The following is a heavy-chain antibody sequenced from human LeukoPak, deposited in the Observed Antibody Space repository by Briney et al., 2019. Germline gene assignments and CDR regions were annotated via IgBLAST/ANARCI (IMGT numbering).Heavy chain of an antibody. J-gene: IGHJ3*02. V-gene: IGHV3-11*01. Sequence: GGSLRLSCAASGFTFSDYYMSWIRQAPGKGLEWVSYISSSGSTIYYADSVKGRFTISRDNAKNSLYLQMNSLRAEDTAVYYCARVLQNPRIVVVIPGGGDAFDIWGQGTMVTVSS. CDR1: GFTFSDYY. CDR2: ISSSGSTI. CDR3: ARVLQNPRIVVVIPGGGDAFDI. D-gene: IGHD3-22*01.